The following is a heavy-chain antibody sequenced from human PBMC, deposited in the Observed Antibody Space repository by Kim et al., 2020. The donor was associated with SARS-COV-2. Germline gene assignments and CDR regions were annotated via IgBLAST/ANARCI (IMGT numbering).Heavy chain of an antibody. CDR2: IYSGGST. CDR3: AGFSWLLPGGGSAFDI. J-gene: IGHJ3*02. Sequence: GGSLRLSCAASGFTFSSNYMSWVRQAPGKGLEWVSVIYSGGSTYYADSVKGRFTISSHNSKNTLYLQMNNLRTDDTAVVYCAGFSWLLPGGGSAFDIWG. D-gene: IGHD3-22*01. V-gene: IGHV3-53*04. CDR1: GFTFSSNY.